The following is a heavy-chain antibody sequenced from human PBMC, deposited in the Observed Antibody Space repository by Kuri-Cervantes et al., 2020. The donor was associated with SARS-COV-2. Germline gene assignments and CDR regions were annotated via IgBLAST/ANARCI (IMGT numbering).Heavy chain of an antibody. D-gene: IGHD3-10*01. Sequence: ASVKVSCKASGYTFTSYGISWVRQAPGQGLEWMGWISAYNGSTNYAQKLQGRVTMTTDTSTSTAYMELRSLRSDDTAVYYCARAAPLTMVRGVIWGSYYYYGMDVWGQGTTVTVSS. CDR1: GYTFTSYG. V-gene: IGHV1-18*04. CDR2: ISAYNGST. CDR3: ARAAPLTMVRGVIWGSYYYYGMDV. J-gene: IGHJ6*02.